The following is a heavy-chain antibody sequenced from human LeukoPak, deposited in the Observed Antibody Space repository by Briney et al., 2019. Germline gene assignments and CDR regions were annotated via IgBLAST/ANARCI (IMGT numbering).Heavy chain of an antibody. CDR2: INPSGGST. CDR1: GYTFTSCY. Sequence: ASVKVSCKASGYTFTSCYMHWVRQAPGQGLEWMGIINPSGGSTSYAQKFQGRVTMTRDTSTSTVYMELSSLRSEDTAVYYCARMEHCSSTSCYGMDVWGQGTTVTVSS. V-gene: IGHV1-46*01. D-gene: IGHD2-2*01. J-gene: IGHJ6*02. CDR3: ARMEHCSSTSCYGMDV.